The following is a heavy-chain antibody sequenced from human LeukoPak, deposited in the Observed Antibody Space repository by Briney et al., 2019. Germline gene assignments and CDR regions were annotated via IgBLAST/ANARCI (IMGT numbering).Heavy chain of an antibody. CDR1: GFSFSTYG. J-gene: IGHJ4*02. CDR2: IWDAGTNT. Sequence: GGSLRLSCAASGFSFSTYGMHWVRQAPGKGLEGVALIWDAGTNTYYADSVKGRFTISRDNSKNTLYLQMNSLRAEDTAVYYCAGDTPPGGDYYFDYWGQGTLVIVSS. D-gene: IGHD3-16*01. V-gene: IGHV3-33*01. CDR3: AGDTPPGGDYYFDY.